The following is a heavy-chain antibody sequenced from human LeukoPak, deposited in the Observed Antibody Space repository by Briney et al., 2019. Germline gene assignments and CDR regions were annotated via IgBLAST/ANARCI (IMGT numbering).Heavy chain of an antibody. D-gene: IGHD2-15*01. CDR3: ARDRGYCSGGSCYYFDY. J-gene: IGHJ4*02. CDR1: GFTFSSYA. CDR2: ISYDGSNK. V-gene: IGHV3-30-3*01. Sequence: PGGSLRLSCAASGFTFSSYAMHWVRQAPGKGLEWVAVISYDGSNKYYADSVKGRFTISRDNSKNTLYLQMNSLRAGDTAVYYCARDRGYCSGGSCYYFDYWGQGTLVTVSS.